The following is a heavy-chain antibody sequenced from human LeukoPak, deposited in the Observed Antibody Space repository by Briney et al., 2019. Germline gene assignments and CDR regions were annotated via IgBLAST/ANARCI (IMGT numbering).Heavy chain of an antibody. CDR2: IWYVGSYK. D-gene: IGHD6-25*01. CDR3: ARDSAGRVISPPFDY. Sequence: PGGSLRLSCATSGFTFSNYGMNWVRQAPGKGLEWVSLIWYVGSYKYYGDSVKGRFSISRDNSKNTLYLQMHSLRAEDTAVYYCARDSAGRVISPPFDYWGQGTLVTVSS. V-gene: IGHV3-33*01. J-gene: IGHJ4*02. CDR1: GFTFSNYG.